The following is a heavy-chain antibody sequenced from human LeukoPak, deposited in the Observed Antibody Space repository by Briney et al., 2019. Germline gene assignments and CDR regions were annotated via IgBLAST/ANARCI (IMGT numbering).Heavy chain of an antibody. J-gene: IGHJ4*02. CDR1: GGSFSGYY. D-gene: IGHD6-25*01. CDR2: INHSGST. V-gene: IGHV4-34*01. Sequence: SETLSLTCAVYGGSFSGYYWSWIRQPPGKGLEWIGEINHSGSTNYNPSLKSRVTISVDTSKNQFSLKLSSVTAADTAVYYCARGLAAIDYWGQGTLVTVSS. CDR3: ARGLAAIDY.